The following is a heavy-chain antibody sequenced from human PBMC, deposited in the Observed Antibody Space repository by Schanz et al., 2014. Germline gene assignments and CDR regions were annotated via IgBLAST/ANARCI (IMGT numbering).Heavy chain of an antibody. J-gene: IGHJ4*02. V-gene: IGHV3-23*04. Sequence: EVQLVESGGGLVQPGGSLRLSCAASEFTFSTDAMSWVRQAPGKGLEWLSVISGSGGSTYYADSVRGRFTISRDNAENTLFLQMNSLRAEDTAVYYCARKVVATIGGYYDNWGQGTLVIVSS. CDR3: ARKVVATIGGYYDN. CDR1: EFTFSTDA. CDR2: ISGSGGST. D-gene: IGHD5-12*01.